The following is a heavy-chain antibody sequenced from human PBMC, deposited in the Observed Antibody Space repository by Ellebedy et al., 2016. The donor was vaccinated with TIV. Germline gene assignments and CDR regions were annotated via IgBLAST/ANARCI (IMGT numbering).Heavy chain of an antibody. CDR3: AGDRAPDGRNWFFDL. CDR2: IIPIFGTA. CDR1: GGTFSSYA. J-gene: IGHJ2*01. V-gene: IGHV1-69*06. Sequence: AASVKVSCKASGGTFSSYAFSWVRQAPGQGLDWVGGIIPIFGTASYPQKFQGRVTITADRSTNTAYLELSGLRSEDTAVYYCAGDRAPDGRNWFFDLWGRGTLVTVSS. D-gene: IGHD5-24*01.